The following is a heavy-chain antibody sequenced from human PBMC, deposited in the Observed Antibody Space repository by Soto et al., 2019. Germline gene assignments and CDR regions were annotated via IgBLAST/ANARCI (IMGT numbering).Heavy chain of an antibody. CDR3: ARPQGSGTSLDIYYYYYYGMDA. D-gene: IGHD2-2*01. CDR2: IIPIPGTA. V-gene: IGHV1-69*01. J-gene: IGHJ6*02. CDR1: GGTFGSYA. Sequence: QVQLVQSGAEVKKPGSSVKVSCKASGGTFGSYAISWVRQAPGQGLEWMGGIIPIPGTANYAQKFQGRVTIAADESTSTAYMELSSLRSEDTAVYYCARPQGSGTSLDIYYYYYYGMDAWGQGTTVTVSS.